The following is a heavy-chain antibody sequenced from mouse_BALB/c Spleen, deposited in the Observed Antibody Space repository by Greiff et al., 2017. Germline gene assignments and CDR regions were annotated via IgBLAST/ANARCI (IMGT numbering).Heavy chain of an antibody. CDR1: GFTFSSFG. CDR3: ARRAIWDAIYYAMDY. Sequence: EVHLVESGGGLVQPGGSRKLSCAASGFTFSSFGMHWVRQAPEKGLEWVAYISSGSSTIYYADTVKGRFTISRDNPKNTLFLQMTSLRSEDTAMYYCARRAIWDAIYYAMDYWGQGTSVTVSS. V-gene: IGHV5-17*02. J-gene: IGHJ4*01. D-gene: IGHD4-1*01. CDR2: ISSGSSTI.